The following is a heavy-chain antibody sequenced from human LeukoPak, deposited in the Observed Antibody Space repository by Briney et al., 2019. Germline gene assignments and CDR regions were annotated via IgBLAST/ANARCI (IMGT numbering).Heavy chain of an antibody. V-gene: IGHV3-21*01. CDR3: ARDPIITTGTTRYYYYYYYMDV. CDR2: ITFSSSHI. D-gene: IGHD1-1*01. CDR1: GFTFSGYV. J-gene: IGHJ6*03. Sequence: GGSLRLSCAASGFTFSGYVMTWVRQAPGKGLECVSSITFSSSHIYYADSVKGRFTISRDNSKNTLYLQMNSLRAEDTAVYYCARDPIITTGTTRYYYYYYYMDVWGKGTTVTVSS.